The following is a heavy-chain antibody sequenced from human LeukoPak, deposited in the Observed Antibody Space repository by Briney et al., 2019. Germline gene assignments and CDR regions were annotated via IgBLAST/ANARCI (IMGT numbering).Heavy chain of an antibody. Sequence: GASVKVSCKASGGTFSSYAISWVRQAPGQGLEWMGRIIPIFGTANYAQKFQGRVTITTDESTSTAYMELSSLRSEDTAVYYCARGRIAARPVGWFDHWGQGTLVTVSS. V-gene: IGHV1-69*05. D-gene: IGHD6-6*01. CDR1: GGTFSSYA. CDR3: ARGRIAARPVGWFDH. J-gene: IGHJ5*02. CDR2: IIPIFGTA.